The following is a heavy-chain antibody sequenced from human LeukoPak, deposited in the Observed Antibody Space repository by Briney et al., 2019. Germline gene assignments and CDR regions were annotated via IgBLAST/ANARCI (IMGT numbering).Heavy chain of an antibody. CDR2: IIPILGIA. V-gene: IGHV1-69*04. D-gene: IGHD5-24*01. CDR1: GGTFSSYA. J-gene: IGHJ4*02. Sequence: GASVKVSCKASGGTFSSYAISWVRQAPGQGLEWMGRIIPILGIANYAQKFQGRVTITADKSTSTAYMELSSLRSEDTAVYYCASVIDGYNPPDYWGQGTLVTVSS. CDR3: ASVIDGYNPPDY.